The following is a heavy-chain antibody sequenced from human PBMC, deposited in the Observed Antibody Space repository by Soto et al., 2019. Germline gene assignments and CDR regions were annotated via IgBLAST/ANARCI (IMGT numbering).Heavy chain of an antibody. CDR3: ARDPGPKSYHTSGVDY. V-gene: IGHV3-74*01. Sequence: QTGGSLRLSCAASGFTSSSYWMHWVRHAPGKGLVWVSRINSDGSSTSYADSVKGRFTISRDNAKNTLYLQMNSLRAEDTAVYYCARDPGPKSYHTSGVDYWVQGTLVTVSS. D-gene: IGHD1-26*01. J-gene: IGHJ4*02. CDR2: INSDGSST. CDR1: GFTSSSYW.